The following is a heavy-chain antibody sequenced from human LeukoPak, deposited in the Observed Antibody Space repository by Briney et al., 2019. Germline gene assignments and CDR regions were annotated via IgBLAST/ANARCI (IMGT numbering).Heavy chain of an antibody. CDR3: ARDFTYYDFWSGYYYYYYMDV. D-gene: IGHD3-3*01. Sequence: GGSLRLSCAASGFVFSSYSFNWVRQAPGKGLEWVSYISSSGSTIYYADSVKGRFTISRDNAKNSLYLQMNSLRAEDTAVYYCARDFTYYDFWSGYYYYYYMDVWGKGTTVTVSS. V-gene: IGHV3-48*03. CDR2: ISSSGSTI. CDR1: GFVFSSYS. J-gene: IGHJ6*03.